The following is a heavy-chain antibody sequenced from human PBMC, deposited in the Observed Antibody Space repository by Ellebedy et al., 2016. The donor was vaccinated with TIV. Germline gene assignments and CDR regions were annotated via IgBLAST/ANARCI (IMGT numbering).Heavy chain of an antibody. D-gene: IGHD2-15*01. CDR3: AKAVFSVVVVAASDY. J-gene: IGHJ4*02. CDR2: ISYDGSNK. V-gene: IGHV3-30*18. CDR1: GFTFSSYG. Sequence: GESLKISXAASGFTFSSYGMHWVRQAPGKGLEWVAVISYDGSNKYYADSVKGRFTISRDNSKNTLYLQMNSLRAEDTAVYYCAKAVFSVVVVAASDYWGQGTLVTVSS.